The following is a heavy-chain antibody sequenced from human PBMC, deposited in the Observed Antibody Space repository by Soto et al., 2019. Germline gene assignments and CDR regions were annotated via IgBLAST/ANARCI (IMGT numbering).Heavy chain of an antibody. CDR2: IYYSGST. Sequence: SETLSLTCTVSGGSISSYYWSWIRQPPGKGLEWIGYIYYSGSTNYNPSLKSRVTISVDTSKNQFSLRLSSVTAADTAVYYCARNYGLGAFDIWGQGTMVTVSS. CDR1: GGSISSYY. J-gene: IGHJ3*02. D-gene: IGHD3-10*01. V-gene: IGHV4-59*01. CDR3: ARNYGLGAFDI.